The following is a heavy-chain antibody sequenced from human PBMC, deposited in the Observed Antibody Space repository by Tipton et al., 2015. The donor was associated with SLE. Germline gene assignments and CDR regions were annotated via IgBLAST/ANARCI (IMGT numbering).Heavy chain of an antibody. CDR2: IYYSRST. CDR1: GGSISSSSYY. J-gene: IGHJ4*02. Sequence: TLSLTCTVSGGSISSSSYYWGWIRQPPGKGLEWIGSIYYSRSTYYNPSLKSRVTISVDTSKNQFSRKLSSVTAADTAVYYCRLITITSLFDYWGQGTLVTVSS. D-gene: IGHD3-16*01. V-gene: IGHV4-39*07. CDR3: RLITITSLFDY.